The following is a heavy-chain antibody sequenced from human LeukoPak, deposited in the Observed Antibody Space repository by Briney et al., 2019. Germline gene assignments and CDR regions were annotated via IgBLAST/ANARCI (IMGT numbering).Heavy chain of an antibody. D-gene: IGHD3-3*01. CDR3: ARDPYDFWSGPPDY. J-gene: IGHJ4*02. CDR2: ISSSSYI. CDR1: GFTFSSYS. V-gene: IGHV3-21*01. Sequence: GGSLRLSCAASGFTFSSYSMNWVRQAPGKGLEWVSSISSSSYIYYADSVKGRFTISRDNAKNSLYLQMNSLRAEDTAVYYCARDPYDFWSGPPDYWGQGTLVTVSS.